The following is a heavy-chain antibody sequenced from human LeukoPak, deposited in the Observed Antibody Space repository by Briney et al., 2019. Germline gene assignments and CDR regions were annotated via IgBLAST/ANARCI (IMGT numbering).Heavy chain of an antibody. V-gene: IGHV3-66*04. CDR3: ARRPLESGAFDI. Sequence: GGSLRLSCAASGFTVSSNYMSWVRRAPGKGLEWVSVIYSGGSTYYADSVKGRFTISRDNSKNTLYLQMNSLRAEDTAVYYCARRPLESGAFDIWGQGTMVTVSS. J-gene: IGHJ3*02. CDR1: GFTVSSNY. CDR2: IYSGGST.